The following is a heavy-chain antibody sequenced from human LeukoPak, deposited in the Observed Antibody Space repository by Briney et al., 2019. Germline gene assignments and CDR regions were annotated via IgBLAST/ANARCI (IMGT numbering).Heavy chain of an antibody. CDR3: ARVDLFSSSWRASNWFDP. V-gene: IGHV4-30-4*01. D-gene: IGHD6-13*01. CDR1: GGSISSDDYY. Sequence: SQTLSFTCTVSGGSISSDDYYWSWIRQPPGKGLEWIGNIYYSGSTYCNPSLKSRVTISVDTSKNQFSLRLSSVTAADTAVYYCARVDLFSSSWRASNWFDPWGQGTLVTVSS. CDR2: IYYSGST. J-gene: IGHJ5*02.